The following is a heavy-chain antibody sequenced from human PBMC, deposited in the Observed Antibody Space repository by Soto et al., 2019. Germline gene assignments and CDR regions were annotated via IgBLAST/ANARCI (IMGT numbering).Heavy chain of an antibody. J-gene: IGHJ5*02. CDR2: MNPNSGNT. Sequence: ASVKVSCKASGYTFTSYDINWVRQATGQGLEWMGWMNPNSGNTGYAQKFQGRVTMTRNTSISTAYMELSSLRSEDTAVYYCARESRGVAVAGNNWFDPWGQGTLVNVSS. D-gene: IGHD6-19*01. V-gene: IGHV1-8*01. CDR1: GYTFTSYD. CDR3: ARESRGVAVAGNNWFDP.